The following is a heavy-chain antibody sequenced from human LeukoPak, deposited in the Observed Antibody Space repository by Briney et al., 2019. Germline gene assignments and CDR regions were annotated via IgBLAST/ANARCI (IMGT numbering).Heavy chain of an antibody. D-gene: IGHD3-10*01. CDR1: GFIFSDYC. Sequence: GGSLRLSCAASGFIFSDYCMNWVRQVPGKGLEWVANINEDGSAQDYVDSVRGRFSISRDNAKNSLYLQMNRQRVEDTAIFYCATRESSMARSHWGQGTLVTVSS. CDR2: INEDGSAQ. CDR3: ATRESSMARSH. J-gene: IGHJ4*02. V-gene: IGHV3-7*01.